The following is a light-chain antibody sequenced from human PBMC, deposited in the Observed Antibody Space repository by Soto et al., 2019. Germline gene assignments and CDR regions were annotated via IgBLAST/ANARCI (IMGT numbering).Light chain of an antibody. J-gene: IGKJ4*01. CDR1: QSVSSN. V-gene: IGKV3-15*01. CDR2: GAS. Sequence: EIVMTQSPATLSVSPGERTTLSCRASQSVSSNLASYQQKPGQAPRLLIYGASTRATGIPARFSGSGSGTEFTLTISSLQSEDFAVYYCQQYNNWPQTFGGGTKVEIK. CDR3: QQYNNWPQT.